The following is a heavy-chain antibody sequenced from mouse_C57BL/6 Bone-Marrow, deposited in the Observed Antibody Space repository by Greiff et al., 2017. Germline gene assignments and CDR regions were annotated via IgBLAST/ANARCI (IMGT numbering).Heavy chain of an antibody. V-gene: IGHV14-1*01. J-gene: IGHJ2*01. D-gene: IGHD1-1*01. Sequence: EVQLQQSGAELVRPGASVKLSCTASGFNIKDYYMHWVKQRPEQGLEWIGRIDPEDGDTEYAPKFQGKATMTADTSSNTAYLQLSSLTSEDTAVYYCTTVYYYGSSPYYFDYWGQGTTLTVSS. CDR2: IDPEDGDT. CDR1: GFNIKDYY. CDR3: TTVYYYGSSPYYFDY.